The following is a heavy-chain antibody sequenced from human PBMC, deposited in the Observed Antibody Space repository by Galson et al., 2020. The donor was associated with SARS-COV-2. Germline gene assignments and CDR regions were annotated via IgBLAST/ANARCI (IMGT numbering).Heavy chain of an antibody. CDR1: GYTFTGYY. J-gene: IGHJ6*02. CDR2: INPNSGGT. Sequence: ASVKVSCKASGYTFTGYYMHWVRQAPGQGLEWMGRINPNSGGTNYAQKFQGRVTMTRDTSISTAYMELSRLRSDDTVVYYCARERLPYYDFWSDPGGVGVGYYYYGMDVWGQGTTVTVSS. CDR3: ARERLPYYDFWSDPGGVGVGYYYYGMDV. D-gene: IGHD3-3*01. V-gene: IGHV1-2*05.